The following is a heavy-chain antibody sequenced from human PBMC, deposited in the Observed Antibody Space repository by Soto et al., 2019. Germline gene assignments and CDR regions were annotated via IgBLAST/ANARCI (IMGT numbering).Heavy chain of an antibody. J-gene: IGHJ3*02. D-gene: IGHD1-1*01. CDR2: MSHSGGT. CDR3: ARVERGTATTVVDAFDI. Sequence: QVQLQQWGAGLLKPSETLSLTCAVYGGFVSSGNYYWSWIRQPPGKGLEWIGEMSHSGGTHFNPSRKSRVTISVDTSKNQFSLKMSSVTAADTALYYCARVERGTATTVVDAFDICGPGTMVTVSS. V-gene: IGHV4-34*01. CDR1: GGFVSSGNYY.